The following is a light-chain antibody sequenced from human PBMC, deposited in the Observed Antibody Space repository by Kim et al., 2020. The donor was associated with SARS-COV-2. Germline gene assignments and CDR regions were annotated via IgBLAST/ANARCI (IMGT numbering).Light chain of an antibody. Sequence: QRVTISCTGSSSNIGAGYDVHWYQQLPGTAPKRLIYGNSNRPSGVPDRFSGSKSGTSASLAITGLQAEDEADYYCQSYDSSLSGSVFGGGTKVTVL. CDR2: GNS. CDR3: QSYDSSLSGSV. V-gene: IGLV1-40*01. J-gene: IGLJ2*01. CDR1: SSNIGAGYD.